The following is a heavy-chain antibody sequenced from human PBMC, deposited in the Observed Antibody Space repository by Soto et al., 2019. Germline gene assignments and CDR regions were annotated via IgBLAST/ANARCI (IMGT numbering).Heavy chain of an antibody. Sequence: PGESLKISCKGSGYSFTSYWIGWVRQMPGKGLEWMGIIYPGDSDTRYSPSFQGQVTISADKSISTAYLQWSSLKASDTAMYYCARHPPITIFGVVPHKDYHYYRLDVWGQGTTVTVSS. V-gene: IGHV5-51*01. CDR3: ARHPPITIFGVVPHKDYHYYRLDV. J-gene: IGHJ6*02. CDR2: IYPGDSDT. D-gene: IGHD3-3*01. CDR1: GYSFTSYW.